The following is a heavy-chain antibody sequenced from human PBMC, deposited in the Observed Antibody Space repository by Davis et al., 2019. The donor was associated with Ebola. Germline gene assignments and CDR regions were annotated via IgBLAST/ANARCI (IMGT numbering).Heavy chain of an antibody. CDR1: GFNFRSYG. CDR3: AKDSYYYGMDV. J-gene: IGHJ6*02. CDR2: IWYDGSRK. Sequence: GESLKISCAASGFNFRSYGMHWVRQAPDKGLEWVAVIWYDGSRKYYGDSVKGRFTISRDNAKNSLYLQMNSLRAEDTALYYCAKDSYYYGMDVWGQGTTVTVSS. V-gene: IGHV3-33*03.